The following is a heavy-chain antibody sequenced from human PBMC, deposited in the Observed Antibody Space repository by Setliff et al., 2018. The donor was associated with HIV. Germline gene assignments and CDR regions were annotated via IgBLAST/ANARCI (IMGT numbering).Heavy chain of an antibody. CDR2: IYTSGST. D-gene: IGHD3-22*01. Sequence: SSETLSLTCTVSGGSISSGSYYWSWIRQPAGKGLEWIGRIYTSGSTNYNPSLKSRVTISVDTSKNQFSPKLRSVTAADTAVYYCARETYYYDNPQYYYYYMDVWGKGTTVTVSS. CDR3: ARETYYYDNPQYYYYYMDV. CDR1: GGSISSGSYY. J-gene: IGHJ6*03. V-gene: IGHV4-61*02.